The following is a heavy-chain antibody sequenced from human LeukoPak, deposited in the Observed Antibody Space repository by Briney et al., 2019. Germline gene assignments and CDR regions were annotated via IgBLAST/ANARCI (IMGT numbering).Heavy chain of an antibody. CDR1: GGSISSYY. Sequence: ETLSLTCTVSGGSISSYYWSWIRQPPGKGLEWIGYIYYSGSTNYNPSLTSRVTISVDTSNNQFSLKLSSVTAADTAVYYCARVGSRFWSGYYDYWGQGTLVTVSS. V-gene: IGHV4-59*01. CDR3: ARVGSRFWSGYYDY. CDR2: IYYSGST. J-gene: IGHJ4*02. D-gene: IGHD3-3*01.